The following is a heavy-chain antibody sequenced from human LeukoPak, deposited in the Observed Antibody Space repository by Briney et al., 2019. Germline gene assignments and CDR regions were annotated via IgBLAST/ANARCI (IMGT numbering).Heavy chain of an antibody. CDR1: GFTFDDYG. J-gene: IGHJ4*02. Sequence: PGGSLRLSCAASGFTFDDYGMSWVRQAPGKGLEWVSGINWNGGSTGYADSVKGRFTISRDNAKNSLYLQMNSLGAEDTALYYCARDLGIVVVGPFDSWGQGTLVTVSS. CDR2: INWNGGST. CDR3: ARDLGIVVVGPFDS. V-gene: IGHV3-20*04. D-gene: IGHD2-2*03.